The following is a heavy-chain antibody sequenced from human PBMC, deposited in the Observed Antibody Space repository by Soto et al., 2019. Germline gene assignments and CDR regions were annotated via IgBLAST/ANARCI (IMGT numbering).Heavy chain of an antibody. CDR3: ARGSGYYPVYFDY. J-gene: IGHJ4*02. Sequence: PSETLSLTCAVYGGSFSGYYWSWIRQPPGKGLEWIGEIDHSGSTNYNPSLKSRVTISVDTSKNQFSLKLSSVTAADTAVYYCARGSGYYPVYFDYWGQGTLVTVSS. V-gene: IGHV4-34*01. CDR2: IDHSGST. D-gene: IGHD3-3*01. CDR1: GGSFSGYY.